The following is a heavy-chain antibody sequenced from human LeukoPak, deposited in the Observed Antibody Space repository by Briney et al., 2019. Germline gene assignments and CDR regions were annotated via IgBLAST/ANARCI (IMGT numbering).Heavy chain of an antibody. D-gene: IGHD6-19*01. CDR1: GGTFSNYGHA. CDR2: LIPVFGAA. V-gene: IGHV1-69*05. Sequence: SVKVSCKAAGGTFSNYGHAISWVRQAPGQGLEWIGGLIPVFGAAKYAQKFQGRVTITTDESTTTAYMEVTGLRSEDTAVYYWSRGQRDPGAGAGIDYYYYYMDVWGKGTTVTVSS. J-gene: IGHJ6*03. CDR3: SRGQRDPGAGAGIDYYYYYMDV.